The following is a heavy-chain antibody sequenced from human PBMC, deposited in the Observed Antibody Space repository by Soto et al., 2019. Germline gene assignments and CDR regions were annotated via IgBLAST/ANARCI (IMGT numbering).Heavy chain of an antibody. CDR3: ASLAAAGY. D-gene: IGHD6-13*01. CDR2: IYSGGST. J-gene: IGHJ4*02. Sequence: GESLKISCAASGFTVSSNYMSWVRQAPGKGLEWVSVIYSGGSTYYADSVKGRFTISRHNSKNTLYLQMNSLRAEDTAVYYCASLAAAGYWGQGTLVTVSS. V-gene: IGHV3-53*04. CDR1: GFTVSSNY.